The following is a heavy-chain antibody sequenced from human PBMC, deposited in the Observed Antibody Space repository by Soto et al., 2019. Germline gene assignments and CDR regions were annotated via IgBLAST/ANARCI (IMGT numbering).Heavy chain of an antibody. V-gene: IGHV3-23*01. CDR3: ARTRGYSDYDLDY. J-gene: IGHJ4*02. Sequence: LRLSCAASGFTFSSYAMTWVRQAPGKGLEWVSAISYSGVSTYYADSVKGRFTISRDSSENTLSLQMSSLRVDDTAVYYCARTRGYSDYDLDYWGQGTLVTVYS. CDR2: ISYSGVST. D-gene: IGHD5-12*01. CDR1: GFTFSSYA.